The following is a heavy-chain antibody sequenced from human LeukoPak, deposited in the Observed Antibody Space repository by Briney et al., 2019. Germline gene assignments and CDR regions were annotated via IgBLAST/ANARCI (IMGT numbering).Heavy chain of an antibody. D-gene: IGHD6-19*01. J-gene: IGHJ3*02. CDR1: GFTFSSYA. Sequence: TGGSLRLSCAASGFTFSSYAMSWVRQAPGKGLEWVSAISGSGGSTYYADSVKGRFTISRDNSKNTLYLQMHSLRAEDTAVYYCAKEWLVAPDAFDIWGQGTMVTVSS. CDR3: AKEWLVAPDAFDI. CDR2: ISGSGGST. V-gene: IGHV3-23*01.